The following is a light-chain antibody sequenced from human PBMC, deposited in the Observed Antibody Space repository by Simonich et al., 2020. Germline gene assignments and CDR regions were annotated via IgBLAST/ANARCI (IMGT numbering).Light chain of an antibody. Sequence: QSALTQPASVSGSPGQSITISCTGTSSDVGSYNLVSWYQQHPGKAPKLMIYEGSKRPSGVSKRFSGAKSGNTSSRTSSGLQAEDEADYYCCSYAGSVVFGGGTKLTVL. CDR1: SSDVGSYNL. CDR3: CSYAGSVV. CDR2: EGS. V-gene: IGLV2-23*01. J-gene: IGLJ2*01.